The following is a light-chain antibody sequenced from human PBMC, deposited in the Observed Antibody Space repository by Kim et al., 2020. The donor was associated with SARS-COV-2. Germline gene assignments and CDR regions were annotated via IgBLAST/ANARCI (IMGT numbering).Light chain of an antibody. CDR3: QQYHNWPPIT. V-gene: IGKV3-15*01. CDR1: QSVTYN. Sequence: ETVMTQSPATLSVSPGERATLSCRASQSVTYNLAWYQQKPGQAPRLLIYGASTRATGIPARFSGSGSGTEFTLTITSLHSEDSAVYYCQQYHNWPPITFGQGTRLEIK. J-gene: IGKJ5*01. CDR2: GAS.